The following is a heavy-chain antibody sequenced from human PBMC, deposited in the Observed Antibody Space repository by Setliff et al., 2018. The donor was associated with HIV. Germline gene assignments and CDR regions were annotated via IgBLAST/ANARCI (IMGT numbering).Heavy chain of an antibody. CDR3: ARGFSVDSSSDPLLNWLDT. Sequence: GASVKVSCKASGYTFTSYTLHWVRHAPGQRLEWMGWINAGNGNTKFSQKFQGRVTITRDTSASTAYMDLSSLRSEDTAVYYCARGFSVDSSSDPLLNWLDTWGQGTRVTVSS. V-gene: IGHV1-3*01. J-gene: IGHJ5*02. CDR1: GYTFTSYT. D-gene: IGHD6-6*01. CDR2: INAGNGNT.